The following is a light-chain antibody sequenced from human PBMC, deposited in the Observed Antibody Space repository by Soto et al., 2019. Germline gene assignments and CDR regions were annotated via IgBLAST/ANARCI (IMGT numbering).Light chain of an antibody. V-gene: IGKV3-11*01. CDR2: DAS. J-gene: IGKJ3*01. CDR3: QQRSNSPPWT. CDR1: QSVRNY. Sequence: EIVLTQSPATVSVSPGERATLSCRASQSVRNYLAWYQQKPGQAPRLLIFDASNRATDIPSRFSGSGSGTDFTLTISSLEPEDFAVYYCQQRSNSPPWTFGPGTRVDF.